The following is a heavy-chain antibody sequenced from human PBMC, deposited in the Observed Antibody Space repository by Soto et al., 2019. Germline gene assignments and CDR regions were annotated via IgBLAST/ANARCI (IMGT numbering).Heavy chain of an antibody. J-gene: IGHJ6*01. V-gene: IGHV1-69*13. CDR2: IIPIFGTA. CDR1: GGTFSSYA. Sequence: GASVKVSCKASGGTFSSYAISWVRQAPGQGLEWMGGIIPIFGTANYAQKFQGRVTITADESTSTAYMELSSLRSEDTAVYYCARRITIFGVDPWEAYYYYGMDVWGQGTTVLGSS. CDR3: ARRITIFGVDPWEAYYYYGMDV. D-gene: IGHD3-3*01.